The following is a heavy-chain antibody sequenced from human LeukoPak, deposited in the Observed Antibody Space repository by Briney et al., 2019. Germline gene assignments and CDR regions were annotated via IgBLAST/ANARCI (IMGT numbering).Heavy chain of an antibody. Sequence: PGGSLRLSRAASGFTFSSYWMHWVRQAPGKGLVWVSRINSDGSSTSYADSVKGRFTISRDNAKNTLYPQMNSLRAEDTAVYYCARGDIVVVPAAIATSDYYGMDVWGQGTTVTVSS. V-gene: IGHV3-74*01. J-gene: IGHJ6*02. CDR2: INSDGSST. CDR3: ARGDIVVVPAAIATSDYYGMDV. CDR1: GFTFSSYW. D-gene: IGHD2-2*01.